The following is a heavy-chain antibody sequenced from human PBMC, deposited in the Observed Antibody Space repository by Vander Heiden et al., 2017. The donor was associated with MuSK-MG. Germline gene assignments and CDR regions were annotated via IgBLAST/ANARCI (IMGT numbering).Heavy chain of an antibody. J-gene: IGHJ3*02. Sequence: QVQLVESGGGLVKPGGSLRLSCAASGFTFSEFYMSWIRQAPGKGLEWLSYISTTGVTIYYADSVRGRFIISRDNAKNSLFLEMSSLRAEDTAVYYCARGRSSGYYEVFDMWGQGTLVTVSS. CDR2: ISTTGVTI. CDR1: GFTFSEFY. CDR3: ARGRSSGYYEVFDM. D-gene: IGHD3-22*01. V-gene: IGHV3-11*04.